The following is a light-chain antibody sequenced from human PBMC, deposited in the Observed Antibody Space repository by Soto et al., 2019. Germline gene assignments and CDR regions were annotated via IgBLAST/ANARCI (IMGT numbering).Light chain of an antibody. CDR1: QSVSSN. CDR3: QQYNNWPET. CDR2: GAS. Sequence: EIVMTQSPATLSVSPGDRATLSCRAMQSVSSNLAWYQQKPGQAPRPLIYGASTRATGIPARFSGSGSGTEFTLTISSLQSEDFAVYYCQQYNNWPETFGQGTKVESK. V-gene: IGKV3D-15*01. J-gene: IGKJ1*01.